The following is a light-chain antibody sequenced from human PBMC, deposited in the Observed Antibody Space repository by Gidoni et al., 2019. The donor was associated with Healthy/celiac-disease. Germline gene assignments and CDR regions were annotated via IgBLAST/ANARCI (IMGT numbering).Light chain of an antibody. CDR1: SSHVGGYNY. V-gene: IGLV2-14*01. J-gene: IGLJ3*02. CDR3: SSYTSSSILAV. CDR2: AVS. Sequence: QSALTQPASVSGSPGQSITISCTGTSSHVGGYNYVSWYQQHPGKAPKLMIYAVSNRPSGVSNRFSGSNSGNTASLTSSGLHAEDEADYYCSSYTSSSILAVFGGGTKLPV.